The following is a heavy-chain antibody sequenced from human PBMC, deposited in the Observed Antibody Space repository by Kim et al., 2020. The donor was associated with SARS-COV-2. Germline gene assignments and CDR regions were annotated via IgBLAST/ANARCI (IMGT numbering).Heavy chain of an antibody. J-gene: IGHJ4*02. V-gene: IGHV3-30*01. D-gene: IGHD3-22*01. Sequence: DSVKGRFTISRDNSKNTLYLQMNGLRAEDTAVYYCASGTNYYDSSGYFFNWGQGTLVTVSS. CDR3: ASGTNYYDSSGYFFN.